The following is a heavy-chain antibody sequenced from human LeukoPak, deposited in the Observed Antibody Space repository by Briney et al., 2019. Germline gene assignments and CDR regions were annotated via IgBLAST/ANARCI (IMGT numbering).Heavy chain of an antibody. D-gene: IGHD3-10*01. CDR1: GYSFTSYW. Sequence: GESLQISCKGSGYSFTSYWIGWVRQLPGKGLEWMGIIYPGDSDTRYSPSFQGQVTISADKSISTAYLQWSSLKASDTAMYYCARTTMVRGVPLFDYWGQGTLVTVSS. V-gene: IGHV5-51*01. CDR2: IYPGDSDT. J-gene: IGHJ4*02. CDR3: ARTTMVRGVPLFDY.